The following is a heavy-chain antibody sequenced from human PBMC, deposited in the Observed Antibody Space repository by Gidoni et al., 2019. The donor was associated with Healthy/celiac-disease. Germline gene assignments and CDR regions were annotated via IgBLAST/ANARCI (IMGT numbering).Heavy chain of an antibody. J-gene: IGHJ3*02. CDR1: GYSISRGYY. Sequence: QVQLQESGPGLVKPSETLSLTCPVSGYSISRGYYWGWIRQPPGKGLEWIGSIYHRGSTYYNPSLKSRVTISVDTSKNQFSLKLSSVTAADTAVYYCARLMASDAFDIWGQGTMVTVSS. CDR3: ARLMASDAFDI. CDR2: IYHRGST. V-gene: IGHV4-38-2*01.